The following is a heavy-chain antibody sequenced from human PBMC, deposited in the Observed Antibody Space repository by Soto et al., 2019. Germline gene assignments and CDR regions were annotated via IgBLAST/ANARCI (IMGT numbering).Heavy chain of an antibody. CDR2: IIPIFGTA. V-gene: IGHV1-69*01. CDR1: GGTFSSYA. Sequence: QVQLVQSGAEVKKPGSSVKVSCKASGGTFSSYAISWVRQAPGQGRDWMGGIIPIFGTANYAQKFQGRVTITADESTSTAYMELRRLRSEDTAVYYCARVLHYYDSSGYYWFEPWGQGTLVTVS. J-gene: IGHJ5*02. CDR3: ARVLHYYDSSGYYWFEP. D-gene: IGHD3-22*01.